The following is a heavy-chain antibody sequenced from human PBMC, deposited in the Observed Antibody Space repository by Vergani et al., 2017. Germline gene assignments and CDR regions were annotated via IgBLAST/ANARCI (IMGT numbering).Heavy chain of an antibody. J-gene: IGHJ5*02. V-gene: IGHV3-21*01. Sequence: EVQLVESGGGLVKPGGSLRLSCAASGFTFSSYTMTWVRQAPGEGLQWVSSISSSSANIHYADSVKGRFTVSRDSGRNSLYLQMKSLRAEDTAVYYCARGQAGYQVLYRAYFDPWGQGTLVTVSS. CDR1: GFTFSSYT. CDR2: ISSSSANI. D-gene: IGHD2-2*02. CDR3: ARGQAGYQVLYRAYFDP.